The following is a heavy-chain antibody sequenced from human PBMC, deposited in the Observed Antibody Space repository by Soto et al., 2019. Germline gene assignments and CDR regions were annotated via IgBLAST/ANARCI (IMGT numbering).Heavy chain of an antibody. CDR3: ARIRCFDRTTHYYGMDV. CDR2: IIPVFGSA. V-gene: IGHV1-69*01. J-gene: IGHJ6*02. D-gene: IGHD3-9*01. CDR1: GGTFSNFA. Sequence: QVQLVQSGAEVKKPGSPVKLSCEAYGGTFSNFAVSWVRQAPGQGLEWMGGIIPVFGSANYAQKFQGRVRITAAESTNTAYLELPSLRSEDTAVYYCARIRCFDRTTHYYGMDVWGQGTTVSVS.